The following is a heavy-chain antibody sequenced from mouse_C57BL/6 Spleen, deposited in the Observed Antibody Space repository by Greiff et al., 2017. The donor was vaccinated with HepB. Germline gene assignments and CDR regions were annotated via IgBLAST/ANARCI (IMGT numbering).Heavy chain of an antibody. V-gene: IGHV1-59*01. CDR1: GYTFTSYW. J-gene: IGHJ4*01. CDR2: IDPSDSYT. Sequence: QVQLQQPGAELVRPGTSVKLSCKASGYTFTSYWMHWVKQRPGQGLEWIGVIDPSDSYTNYNQKFKVKATLTVDTSSSTAYMQLSSLTSEDSAVYYCARGDGYLYYYAMDYWGQGTSVTVSS. D-gene: IGHD2-3*01. CDR3: ARGDGYLYYYAMDY.